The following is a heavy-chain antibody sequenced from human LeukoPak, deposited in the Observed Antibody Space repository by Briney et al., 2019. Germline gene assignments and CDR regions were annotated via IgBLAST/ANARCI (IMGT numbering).Heavy chain of an antibody. D-gene: IGHD6-6*01. CDR2: ISGGGDST. CDR1: GFTFSSYA. V-gene: IGHV3-23*01. Sequence: GGSLRLSCAASGFTFSSYAMSWVRQAPGKGPEWVSAISGGGDSTYYAGSVKGRFTISRDNSRSTLYLQINSLRAEDTAVYYCAKPLEYSTSNYYYMDVWGKGTTVAVSS. J-gene: IGHJ6*03. CDR3: AKPLEYSTSNYYYMDV.